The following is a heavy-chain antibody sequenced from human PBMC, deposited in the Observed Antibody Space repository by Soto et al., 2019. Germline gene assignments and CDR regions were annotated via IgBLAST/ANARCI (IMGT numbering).Heavy chain of an antibody. Sequence: QVQLVQSGAEVKKPGSSVKVSCKASGGTFSSYAISWVRQAPGQGLEWMGGIIPIFGTANYAQKFQGRVTITADESTSPAYMELSSLRSADTAVYYCARVGYCSGGSCRRPFDYWGQGTLVTVSS. CDR2: IIPIFGTA. CDR1: GGTFSSYA. V-gene: IGHV1-69*12. J-gene: IGHJ4*02. D-gene: IGHD2-15*01. CDR3: ARVGYCSGGSCRRPFDY.